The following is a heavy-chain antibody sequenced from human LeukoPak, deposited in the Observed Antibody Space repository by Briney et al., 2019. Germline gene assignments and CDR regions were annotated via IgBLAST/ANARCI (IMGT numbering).Heavy chain of an antibody. CDR3: ARDGSGIVGATLFDY. D-gene: IGHD1-26*01. CDR2: ISSSSSYI. Sequence: GGSLRLSCAASGFTFSSYSMNWVRQAPGKGLEWVSSISSSSSYIYYADSVKGRFTISRDNAKNSLYLQMNSLRAEDTAVYYCARDGSGIVGATLFDYWGQGTLVTVSS. CDR1: GFTFSSYS. V-gene: IGHV3-21*01. J-gene: IGHJ4*02.